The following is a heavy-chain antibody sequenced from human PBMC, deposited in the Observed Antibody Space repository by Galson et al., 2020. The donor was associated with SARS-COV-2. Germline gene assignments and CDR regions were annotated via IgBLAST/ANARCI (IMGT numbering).Heavy chain of an antibody. Sequence: GGSLRLSCAASGFTFDDYAMHWFRQAPGKGLEWVSGISWNSGSIGYSDSVKGRFTTSRDNAKNSLYLQMNSLRAEDMALYYCVKDIEGYYDSSGFDYWGQGTLVSVSS. V-gene: IGHV3-9*03. CDR3: VKDIEGYYDSSGFDY. J-gene: IGHJ4*02. CDR2: ISWNSGSI. CDR1: GFTFDDYA. D-gene: IGHD3-22*01.